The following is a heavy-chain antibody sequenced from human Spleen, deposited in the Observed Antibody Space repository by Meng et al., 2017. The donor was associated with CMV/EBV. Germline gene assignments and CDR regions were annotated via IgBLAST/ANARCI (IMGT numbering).Heavy chain of an antibody. CDR1: GFIFNDYG. J-gene: IGHJ4*02. D-gene: IGHD2-21*01. V-gene: IGHV3-30*02. CDR3: AKDDC. CDR2: IRYDGSNK. Sequence: GESLKISCAASGFIFNDYGLHWVRQAPGKELEWVAFIRYDGSNKYYADSVKGRFTISRDNSKNTLYLQMNSLRAEDTAVYYCAKDDCWGQGTLVTVSS.